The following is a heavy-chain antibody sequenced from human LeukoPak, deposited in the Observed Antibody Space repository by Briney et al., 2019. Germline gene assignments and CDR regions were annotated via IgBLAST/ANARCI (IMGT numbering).Heavy chain of an antibody. CDR3: ARDVGAPYYYDSSGYSNWFDP. D-gene: IGHD3-22*01. V-gene: IGHV1-69*04. CDR2: IIPILGIA. Sequence: ASVKVSCKASGGTFSSYAISWVRQAPGQGLEWMGRIIPILGIANYAQKFQGRVTITADKSTSTAYMELSSLRSEDTAVYYCARDVGAPYYYDSSGYSNWFDPWGQGTLVTVSS. CDR1: GGTFSSYA. J-gene: IGHJ5*02.